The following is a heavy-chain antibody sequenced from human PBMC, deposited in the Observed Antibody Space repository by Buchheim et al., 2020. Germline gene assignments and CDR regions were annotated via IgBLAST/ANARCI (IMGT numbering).Heavy chain of an antibody. CDR2: ISSTISTI. J-gene: IGHJ4*02. CDR3: ARDSPGHVPFGY. Sequence: EVQLVESGGGLVQRGGSLRLSCAASGFAFSNYSMNWVRQAPGKGLEWVSYISSTISTIYYADSVKGRFTISRDNAKKSLYLQMNSLRAEDTAVYYCARDSPGHVPFGYWGQGTL. CDR1: GFAFSNYS. V-gene: IGHV3-48*01. D-gene: IGHD3-16*01.